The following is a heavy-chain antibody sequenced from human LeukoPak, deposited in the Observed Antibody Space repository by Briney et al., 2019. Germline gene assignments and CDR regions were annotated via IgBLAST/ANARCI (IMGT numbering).Heavy chain of an antibody. CDR1: GFTFSSYA. D-gene: IGHD4/OR15-4a*01. CDR3: SKNSGANCFTSTDS. V-gene: IGHV3-23*01. J-gene: IGHJ4*02. CDR2: ISGSGGST. Sequence: GGSLRLSCAASGFTFSSYAMSWVRQAPGKGLEWVSAISGSGGSTYYADSVKGRFTISRDNSKNTLFLQMNSLRAEDTALYFCSKNSGANCFTSTDSWGQGTLVTVS.